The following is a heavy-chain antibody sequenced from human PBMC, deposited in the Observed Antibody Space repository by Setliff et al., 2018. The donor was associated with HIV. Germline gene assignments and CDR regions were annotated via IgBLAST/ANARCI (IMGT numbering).Heavy chain of an antibody. Sequence: PGGSLRLSCAASGFTVNDAYMSWVRQTPGKGLEWVGFIRSKAYGETTEYAASVKGRFTISRDDSKSIAYLQMNSLKTEDTGVYYCTRDERYYYDSSGYFDYWGQGTLVTVSS. CDR2: IRSKAYGETT. CDR3: TRDERYYYDSSGYFDY. CDR1: GFTVNDAY. J-gene: IGHJ4*02. V-gene: IGHV3-49*04. D-gene: IGHD3-22*01.